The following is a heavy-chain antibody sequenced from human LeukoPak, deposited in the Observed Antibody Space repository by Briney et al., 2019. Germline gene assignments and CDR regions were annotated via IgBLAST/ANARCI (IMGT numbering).Heavy chain of an antibody. CDR2: INTDGSNT. CDR1: GFTFSSYW. Sequence: SGESLRLSCAASGFTFSSYWMHWVRQAPGKGLVWVSRINTDGSNTSYADSVKGRFTISRDNAKNTLYVQMNSLRAEDTAVYYCARVRSGTQTHQYYYYMDVWGKGTTVTVSS. V-gene: IGHV3-74*01. CDR3: ARVRSGTQTHQYYYYMDV. J-gene: IGHJ6*03. D-gene: IGHD3-16*01.